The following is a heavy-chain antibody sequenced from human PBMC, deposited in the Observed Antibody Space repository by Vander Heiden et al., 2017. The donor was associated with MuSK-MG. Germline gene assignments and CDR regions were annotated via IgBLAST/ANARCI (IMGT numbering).Heavy chain of an antibody. CDR3: AHRAYGDSPFYYDY. D-gene: IGHD4-17*01. V-gene: IGHV2-5*01. Sequence: QITLKESGPTLATPTQTLTLTCTFSGFSLRTSGVGVGWNRQPPGKALEWLALIYWKDDKRYSPALKSRLTITKDSSKIRVVLTMTKLDNVDTATYYCAHRAYGDSPFYYDYRCQVSMVTDSS. CDR2: IYWKDDK. J-gene: IGHJ4*02. CDR1: GFSLRTSGVG.